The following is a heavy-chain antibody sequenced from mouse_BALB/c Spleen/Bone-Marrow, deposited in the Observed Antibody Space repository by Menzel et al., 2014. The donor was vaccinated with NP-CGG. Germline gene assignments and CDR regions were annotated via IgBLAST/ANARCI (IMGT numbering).Heavy chain of an antibody. J-gene: IGHJ3*01. CDR1: GYTFTSYY. Sequence: QVHVKQSGAELVKPGASVKLSCKASGYTFTSYYMYWVKQRPGQGLEWIGEINPSNGGTNFNEKFKSKATLTVDKSSSTEYMQLSSLTSEDSAVYYCTREGDSPFAYWGQGTLVTVSA. V-gene: IGHV1S81*02. CDR3: TREGDSPFAY. D-gene: IGHD2-13*01. CDR2: INPSNGGT.